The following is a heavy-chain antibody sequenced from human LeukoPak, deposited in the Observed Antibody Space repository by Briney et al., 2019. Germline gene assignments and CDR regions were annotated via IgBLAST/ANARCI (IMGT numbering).Heavy chain of an antibody. J-gene: IGHJ6*02. CDR2: ISCSGSTI. CDR1: GFTFSSYG. V-gene: IGHV3-48*03. D-gene: IGHD3-10*01. CDR3: ARDLTVRGFYYYYYGMDV. Sequence: GGSLRLSCAASGFTFSSYGMHWVRQAPGKGLEWVSYISCSGSTIYYADSVKGRFTISRDNSKNTLYLQMNSLRAEDTAVYYCARDLTVRGFYYYYYGMDVWGQGTTVTVSS.